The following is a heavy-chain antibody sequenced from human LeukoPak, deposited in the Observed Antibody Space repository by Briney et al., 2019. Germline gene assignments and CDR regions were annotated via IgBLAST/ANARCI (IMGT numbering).Heavy chain of an antibody. V-gene: IGHV4-4*02. Sequence: SETLSLTCAVSGGSISSSNWWSLVRQPPRKGLEWIGESYHSGSTNYNPSLNSRVTISVDKSKHQFSLKLSSVTAADTAVYYCATTAHQLTPLVYWGQGTLVTVSS. J-gene: IGHJ4*02. CDR2: SYHSGST. D-gene: IGHD2-2*01. CDR3: ATTAHQLTPLVY. CDR1: GGSISSSNW.